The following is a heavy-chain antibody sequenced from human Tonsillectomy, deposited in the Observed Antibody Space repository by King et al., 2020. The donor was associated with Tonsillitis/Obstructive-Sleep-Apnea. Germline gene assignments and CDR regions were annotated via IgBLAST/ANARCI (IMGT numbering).Heavy chain of an antibody. Sequence: QLVQSGGGVVQPGRSLRLSCAASGFIFSSYGMHWVRQAPGKGLEWVAVIWYDGSNKYCADSVKGRFTISRDNSKNTLYLQMNSLRVEDTAVYYCARGEGFGELFHGGDYWGRGTLVTVSS. CDR3: ARGEGFGELFHGGDY. J-gene: IGHJ4*02. CDR2: IWYDGSNK. D-gene: IGHD3-10*01. CDR1: GFIFSSYG. V-gene: IGHV3-33*01.